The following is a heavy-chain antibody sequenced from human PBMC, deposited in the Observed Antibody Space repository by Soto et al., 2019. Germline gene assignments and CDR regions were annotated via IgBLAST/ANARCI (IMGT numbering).Heavy chain of an antibody. J-gene: IGHJ3*02. CDR1: GYTFTSYS. CDR3: ARVQYCGYDLRLAFDI. Sequence: QVQLVQSGAQVKRPGASVTVSCRASGYTFTSYSLHWVRQASGRRLEWMGWIHAGNGYTKYSQSFQGRVTITRDTSATTVNMDLSSLRSEDTAVYYCARVQYCGYDLRLAFDIWGQGTMVTVSS. D-gene: IGHD5-12*01. CDR2: IHAGNGYT. V-gene: IGHV1-3*01.